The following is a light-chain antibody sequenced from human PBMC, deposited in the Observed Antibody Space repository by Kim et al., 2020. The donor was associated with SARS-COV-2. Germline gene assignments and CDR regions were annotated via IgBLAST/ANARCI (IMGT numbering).Light chain of an antibody. CDR3: SSYTSSSTPLVV. V-gene: IGLV2-14*03. Sequence: ITISCTGTSSDVGGYNYVSWYQQHPGKAPKLMIYDVSNRPAGVSNRFSGSKSGNTASLTISGLQAEDEADYYCSSYTSSSTPLVVFGGGTQLTVL. CDR1: SSDVGGYNY. CDR2: DVS. J-gene: IGLJ2*01.